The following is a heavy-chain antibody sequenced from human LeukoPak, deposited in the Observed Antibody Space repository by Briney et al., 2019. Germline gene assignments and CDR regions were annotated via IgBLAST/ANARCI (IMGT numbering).Heavy chain of an antibody. CDR2: IYYSGST. Sequence: SETLSLTCTVSGGSISSYYWSWIRQPPGKGLEWIGYIYYSGSTNYNPSLKSRVTISVDTSKNQFSLKLSSVTAADTAVYYCARDLIAAAGTYNWSDVYYGMDVWGQGTTVTVSS. V-gene: IGHV4-59*01. D-gene: IGHD6-13*01. CDR3: ARDLIAAAGTYNWSDVYYGMDV. CDR1: GGSISSYY. J-gene: IGHJ6*02.